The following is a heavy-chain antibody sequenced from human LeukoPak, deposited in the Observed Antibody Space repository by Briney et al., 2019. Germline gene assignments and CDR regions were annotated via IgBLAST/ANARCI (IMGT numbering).Heavy chain of an antibody. Sequence: ASVKVSCKASGYTFTSYYMHWVRQAPGQGLEWMGIINPSGGSTSYAQKFHGRVTMTRDTSTSTVYMELSRLRSDDTAVYYCARAPFDIVLMALRMDVWGKGTTVTVSS. CDR2: INPSGGST. CDR1: GYTFTSYY. V-gene: IGHV1-46*01. D-gene: IGHD2-8*01. J-gene: IGHJ6*03. CDR3: ARAPFDIVLMALRMDV.